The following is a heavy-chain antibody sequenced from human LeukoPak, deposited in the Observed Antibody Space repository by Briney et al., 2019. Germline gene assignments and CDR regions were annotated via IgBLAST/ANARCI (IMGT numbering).Heavy chain of an antibody. CDR1: GGSFSGYY. D-gene: IGHD3-22*01. CDR2: INHSGST. V-gene: IGHV4-34*01. Sequence: PSETLSLTCAVYGGSFSGYYWSWIRQPPGKGLEWIGEINHSGSTNYNPSLKSRVTISVDTSKNQFSLKLSSVTAADTAVYYCALRDSSGYYPDYWGQGTLVTVSS. CDR3: ALRDSSGYYPDY. J-gene: IGHJ4*02.